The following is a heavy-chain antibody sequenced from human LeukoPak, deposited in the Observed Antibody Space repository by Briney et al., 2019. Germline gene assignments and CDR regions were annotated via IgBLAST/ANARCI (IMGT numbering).Heavy chain of an antibody. CDR3: ARHEGDETYYYGSGNYGHAFDI. CDR1: GDRFTSYW. J-gene: IGHJ3*02. V-gene: IGHV5-51*01. D-gene: IGHD3-10*01. CDR2: IYFADSDT. Sequence: GESLKISCKGSGDRFTSYWIGWVRQMPGKGLEWMGIIYFADSDTRYSPSFQGQVTISADKSISTAYLQWSSLKASDTAMYYCARHEGDETYYYGSGNYGHAFDIWGQGTMVTVSS.